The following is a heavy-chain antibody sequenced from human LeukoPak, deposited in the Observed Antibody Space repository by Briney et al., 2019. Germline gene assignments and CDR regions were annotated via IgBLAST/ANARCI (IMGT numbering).Heavy chain of an antibody. CDR3: ARGGDILTGYYRFDY. J-gene: IGHJ4*02. V-gene: IGHV4-59*08. Sequence: YIYYTGSTNYNPSLKSRVTISVDTSKKQFSLKLSSVTAADTAVYYCARGGDILTGYYRFDYWGQGTLVTVSS. D-gene: IGHD3-9*01. CDR2: IYYTGST.